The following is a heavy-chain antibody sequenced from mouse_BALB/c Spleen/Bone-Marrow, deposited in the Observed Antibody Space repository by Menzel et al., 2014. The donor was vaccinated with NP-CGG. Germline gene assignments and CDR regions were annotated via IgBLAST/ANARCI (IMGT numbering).Heavy chain of an antibody. CDR3: ARGSSYFDY. CDR2: ISDGGSYT. D-gene: IGHD1-1*01. V-gene: IGHV5-4*02. Sequence: EVKLVESGGGLVKPGGSLKLSCAASGFTFSDYYMYWVRQTPEKRLEWAATISDGGSYTYYPDSVKGRITISRDNAKNNLYLQMSSLKSEDTAMYYCARGSSYFDYWGQGTTLTVSS. J-gene: IGHJ2*01. CDR1: GFTFSDYY.